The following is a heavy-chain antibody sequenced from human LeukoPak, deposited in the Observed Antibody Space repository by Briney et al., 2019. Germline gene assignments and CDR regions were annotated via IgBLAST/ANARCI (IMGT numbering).Heavy chain of an antibody. Sequence: GGSLRLSCAASGFSFSSSWMHWVRQAPGKGLMWVSRISDEGTSTMYAASVKGRFTMSRSNAKNTLSLQMDSQTAEDTAVYYCARSYGGFDYWGQGVLVTVS. CDR3: ARSYGGFDY. CDR2: ISDEGTST. D-gene: IGHD4-23*01. CDR1: GFSFSSSW. V-gene: IGHV3-74*03. J-gene: IGHJ4*01.